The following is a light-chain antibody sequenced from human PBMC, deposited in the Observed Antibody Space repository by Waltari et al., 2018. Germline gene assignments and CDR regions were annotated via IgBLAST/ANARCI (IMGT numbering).Light chain of an antibody. J-gene: IGLJ2*01. Sequence: QSALTQPASVSGSPGQSITISCTGSSADVGRYKFVSWYQQHPGKVPKLLIFDVPDRPSGVSDRFSGSKSGNTASLTISGLQPEDEADYYCSSHTTSSTLVFGGGTRVTVL. CDR2: DVP. CDR3: SSHTTSSTLV. V-gene: IGLV2-14*03. CDR1: SADVGRYKF.